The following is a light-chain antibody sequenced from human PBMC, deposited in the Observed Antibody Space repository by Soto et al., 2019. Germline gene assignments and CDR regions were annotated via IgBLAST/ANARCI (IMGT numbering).Light chain of an antibody. CDR1: SHDVGAYDY. J-gene: IGLJ3*02. V-gene: IGLV2-14*01. Sequence: QSALTQPASVSGSPGQSITISCTGTSHDVGAYDYVAWYQQHPGKVPKVIIYEVSNRPSGISSRFSGSKSGNTASLTISGLQAEDEAEYYCSSYTSSSTLVFGGGTKVTVL. CDR3: SSYTSSSTLV. CDR2: EVS.